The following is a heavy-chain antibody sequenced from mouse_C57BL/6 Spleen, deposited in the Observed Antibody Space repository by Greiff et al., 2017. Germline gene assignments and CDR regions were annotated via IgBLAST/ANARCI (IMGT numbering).Heavy chain of an antibody. Sequence: ESGPGLVKPSQSLSLTCSVTGYSITSGYYWNWIRQFPGNKLEWMGYISYAGSNNYNPSLKNRISITRDPSKNQFFLKLNSVTTEDTATYYCARDYYDGAMDYWGQGTSVTVSS. CDR3: ARDYYDGAMDY. D-gene: IGHD1-1*01. CDR2: ISYAGSN. J-gene: IGHJ4*01. CDR1: GYSITSGYY. V-gene: IGHV3-6*01.